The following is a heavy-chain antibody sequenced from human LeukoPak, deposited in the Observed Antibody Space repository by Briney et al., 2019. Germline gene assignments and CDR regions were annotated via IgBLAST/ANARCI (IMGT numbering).Heavy chain of an antibody. Sequence: SETLSLTCTVSGGSISSGSYYWSWIRQPAGKGLEWIGRIYTSGSTNYNPSLKSRVTISVDTSKNQFSLKLSSWTAADTAVYYCARNPWALAWGSDYWGQGTLVTVSS. CDR3: ARNPWALAWGSDY. CDR1: GGSISSGSYY. J-gene: IGHJ4*02. D-gene: IGHD3-16*01. CDR2: IYTSGST. V-gene: IGHV4-61*02.